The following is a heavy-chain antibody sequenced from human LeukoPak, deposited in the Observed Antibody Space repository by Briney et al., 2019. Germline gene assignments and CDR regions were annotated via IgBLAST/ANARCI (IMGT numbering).Heavy chain of an antibody. J-gene: IGHJ4*02. CDR3: ARGAPGVTPFDY. CDR1: GDSFRCCY. Sequence: SETLSLSCTVSGDSFRCCYWNWIRQSPGKGLEWIGYVSYTGSTKYNPALKSRLTIPADTSQNQFSLKLNSVTAADTAVYYCARGAPGVTPFDYWGQGTLVTASS. D-gene: IGHD2-21*02. V-gene: IGHV4-59*01. CDR2: VSYTGST.